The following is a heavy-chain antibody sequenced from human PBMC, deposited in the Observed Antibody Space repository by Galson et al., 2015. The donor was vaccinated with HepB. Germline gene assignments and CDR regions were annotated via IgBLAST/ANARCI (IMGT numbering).Heavy chain of an antibody. D-gene: IGHD3-3*01. CDR3: ARGPPPVLRFLEWLLFRFDP. V-gene: IGHV1-3*01. CDR1: GYTFTSYA. J-gene: IGHJ5*02. Sequence: SVKVSCKASGYTFTSYAMHWVRQAPGQRLEWMGWINAGNGNTKYSQKFQGGVTITRDTSAGTAYMELSSLRSEDTAVYYCARGPPPVLRFLEWLLFRFDPWGQGTLVTVSS. CDR2: INAGNGNT.